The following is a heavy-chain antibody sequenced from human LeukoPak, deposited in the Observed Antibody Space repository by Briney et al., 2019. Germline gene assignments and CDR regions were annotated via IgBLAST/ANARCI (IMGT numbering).Heavy chain of an antibody. CDR1: GGSFSGYY. Sequence: SETLSLTCAVYGGSFSGYYWSWIRQPPGKGLEWIGEINHSGSTNYNPSLKSRVTISVDTSKNQFSLKLSSVTAADTAVYYCARDMTDWWFDPWGQGTLVTVSS. V-gene: IGHV4-34*01. J-gene: IGHJ5*02. CDR2: INHSGST. CDR3: ARDMTDWWFDP. D-gene: IGHD3-9*01.